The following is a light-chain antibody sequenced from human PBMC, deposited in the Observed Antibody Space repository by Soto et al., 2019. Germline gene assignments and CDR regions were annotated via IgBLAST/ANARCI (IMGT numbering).Light chain of an antibody. V-gene: IGLV2-14*01. CDR2: DVS. Sequence: QSALTQPPSLSGSPGQSITISCTGTSSDVGSYKYVSWYQQHPGQAPKLMIYDVSNRPSGVSDRFSGSKSGNTASLTISGLQAEDEADYYCNSYTGTSALVFGTGTKVTVL. J-gene: IGLJ1*01. CDR3: NSYTGTSALV. CDR1: SSDVGSYKY.